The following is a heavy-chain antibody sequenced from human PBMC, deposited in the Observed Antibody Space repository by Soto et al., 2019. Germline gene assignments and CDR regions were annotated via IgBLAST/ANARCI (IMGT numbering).Heavy chain of an antibody. Sequence: QLQLQESGPGLVKPSETLSLTCSVSGGSISSNSHYWVWIRQPPGKGLEWIGSIYYNGDTYYNPSLKMRATISLDPAKNQFSVKLNSVTAADTAVYYCARHQSIVVVTAARAFDIWGQGTMVTVSS. J-gene: IGHJ3*02. V-gene: IGHV4-39*01. CDR1: GGSISSNSHY. D-gene: IGHD2-15*01. CDR2: IYYNGDT. CDR3: ARHQSIVVVTAARAFDI.